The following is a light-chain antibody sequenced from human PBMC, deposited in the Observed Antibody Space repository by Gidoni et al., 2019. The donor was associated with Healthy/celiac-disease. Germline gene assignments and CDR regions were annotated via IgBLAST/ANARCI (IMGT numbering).Light chain of an antibody. CDR2: AAS. J-gene: IGKJ4*01. CDR3: QQSYSTPT. V-gene: IGKV1-39*01. Sequence: DIEITQSPSSLSASVGDRVTITCRASQSISSYLNWYQQKPGKAPKLLVYAASSLQSGVPSRFSGSGSETDFTLTISRLQPEDFATYYFQQSYSTPTFGGGTKVEIK. CDR1: QSISSY.